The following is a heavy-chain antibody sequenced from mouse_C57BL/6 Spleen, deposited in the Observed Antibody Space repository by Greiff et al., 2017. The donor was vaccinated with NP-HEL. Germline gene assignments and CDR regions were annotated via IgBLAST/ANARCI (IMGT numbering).Heavy chain of an antibody. CDR2: IYPGDGDP. Sequence: QVQLQQSGPELVKPGASVKISCKASGYAFSSSWMNWVTQRPGKGLEWIGRIYPGDGDPNYNGKFKGKATLTADKSSSTAYMQLSSLASEDSAVYFCARGGLGGYFDYWGQGTTLTVSS. V-gene: IGHV1-82*01. CDR3: ARGGLGGYFDY. D-gene: IGHD1-1*02. CDR1: GYAFSSSW. J-gene: IGHJ2*01.